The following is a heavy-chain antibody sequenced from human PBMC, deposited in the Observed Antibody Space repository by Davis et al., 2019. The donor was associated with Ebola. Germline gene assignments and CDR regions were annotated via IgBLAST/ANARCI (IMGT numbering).Heavy chain of an antibody. CDR3: ARHRDCSGGSCYRWNNWFDP. CDR2: IYYSGST. Sequence: MPGGSLRLSCTVSGGSISSYYWSWIRQPPGKGLEWIGYIYYSGSTNYNPSLKSRVTISVDTSKNQFSLKLSSVTAADTAVYYCARHRDCSGGSCYRWNNWFDPWGQGTLVTVSS. CDR1: GGSISSYY. J-gene: IGHJ5*02. D-gene: IGHD2-15*01. V-gene: IGHV4-59*08.